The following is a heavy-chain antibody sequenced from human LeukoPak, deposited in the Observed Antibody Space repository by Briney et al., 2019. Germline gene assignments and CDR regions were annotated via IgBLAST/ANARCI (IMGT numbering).Heavy chain of an antibody. J-gene: IGHJ6*02. CDR1: GFTFTSFA. Sequence: PGGSLRLSCAASGFTFTSFAMSWVRQAPGKGLEWVAFIRYDGSNKYYADSVKGRFTISRDNAKNSLYLQMNSLRAEDTAVYYCARYGNGYDSSGSAHYYGMDVWGQGTTVTV. D-gene: IGHD3-22*01. CDR3: ARYGNGYDSSGSAHYYGMDV. V-gene: IGHV3-33*08. CDR2: IRYDGSNK.